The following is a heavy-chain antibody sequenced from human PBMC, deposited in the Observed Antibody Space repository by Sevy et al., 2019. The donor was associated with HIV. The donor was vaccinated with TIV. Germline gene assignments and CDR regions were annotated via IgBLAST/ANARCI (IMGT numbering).Heavy chain of an antibody. CDR3: ARQGYYYSDAFDI. V-gene: IGHV4-38-2*01. CDR1: DYSIRSGYY. CDR2: VYQSGST. J-gene: IGHJ3*02. Sequence: SETLSLTCAVSDYSIRSGYYWGWIRQAPGKGLEWIGSVYQSGSTHYNPSLKSRVTISVDTPKTHFSLKLDSVTAADTAVYYCARQGYYYSDAFDIWGHGTMVTVSS. D-gene: IGHD3-22*01.